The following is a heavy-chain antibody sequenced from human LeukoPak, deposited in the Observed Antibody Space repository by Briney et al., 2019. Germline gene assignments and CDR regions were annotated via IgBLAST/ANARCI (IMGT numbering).Heavy chain of an antibody. CDR2: ITPDGSGT. V-gene: IGHV3-74*01. J-gene: IGHJ4*02. CDR1: GFTFSTYW. D-gene: IGHD2-21*01. CDR3: ARDYSLWWLTN. Sequence: GGSLRLSCAASGFTFSTYWMHWVRQAPGKGLVWVSRITPDGSGTIYADSVKGRFTISRDNAKSTLYLQMNSLRAEDTDVYYCARDYSLWWLTNWGQGTLVTVSS.